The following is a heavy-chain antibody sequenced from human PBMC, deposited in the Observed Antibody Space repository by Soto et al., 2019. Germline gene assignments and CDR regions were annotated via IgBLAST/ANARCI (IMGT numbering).Heavy chain of an antibody. Sequence: EVQLVESGGGLVQPGGSLRLSCAASGFTFSSYSMNWVRQAPGKGLEWVSYISSSSSTIYYADSVKGRFTISRDNAKNSLYLQMNSLRAEDTAVYYCAIRPYGDYIDCWGQGTLFTVSS. CDR1: GFTFSSYS. CDR2: ISSSSSTI. CDR3: AIRPYGDYIDC. J-gene: IGHJ4*02. D-gene: IGHD4-17*01. V-gene: IGHV3-48*01.